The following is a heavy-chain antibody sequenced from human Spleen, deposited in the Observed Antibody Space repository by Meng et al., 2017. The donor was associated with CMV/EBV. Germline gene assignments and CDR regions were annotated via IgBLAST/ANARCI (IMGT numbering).Heavy chain of an antibody. D-gene: IGHD1-7*01. CDR1: GGTFSSYA. CDR2: IIPIFGTA. Sequence: KVSCKASGGTFSSYAISWVRQAPGQGLEWMGGIIPIFGTANYAQKFQGRVTITTDESTSTAYMELSSLRSEDTAVYYCARAPDLSLELPEYGMDVWGQGTTVTVSS. J-gene: IGHJ6*02. V-gene: IGHV1-69*05. CDR3: ARAPDLSLELPEYGMDV.